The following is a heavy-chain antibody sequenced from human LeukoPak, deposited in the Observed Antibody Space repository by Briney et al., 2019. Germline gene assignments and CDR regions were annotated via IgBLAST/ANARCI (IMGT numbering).Heavy chain of an antibody. CDR3: ASVDGRRDDYGDYVDYYYGMDV. Sequence: WASVKVSCKASGGTFSSYAISWVRQAPGQGLEWMGGIIPIFGTANYAQKFQGRVTITADESTSTAYMELSSLSSEDTAVYYCASVDGRRDDYGDYVDYYYGMDVWGKGTTVTVSS. V-gene: IGHV1-69*13. D-gene: IGHD4-17*01. CDR2: IIPIFGTA. J-gene: IGHJ6*04. CDR1: GGTFSSYA.